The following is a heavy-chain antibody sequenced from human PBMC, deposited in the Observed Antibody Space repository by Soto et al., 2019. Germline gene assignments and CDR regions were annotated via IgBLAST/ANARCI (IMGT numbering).Heavy chain of an antibody. D-gene: IGHD2-21*01. CDR3: ARLRIATNNYKWFDP. Sequence: PSETLSLTSSGPGAAPNRGDYYWSWIRQVPGKGLEWIGHIYVTGAVDYNPSLRDRITISQDTSERQFSLNLRLVTAADTAVYYCARLRIATNNYKWFDPWGQGTLVTVSS. CDR2: IYVTGAV. J-gene: IGHJ5*02. CDR1: GAAPNRGDYY. V-gene: IGHV4-31*03.